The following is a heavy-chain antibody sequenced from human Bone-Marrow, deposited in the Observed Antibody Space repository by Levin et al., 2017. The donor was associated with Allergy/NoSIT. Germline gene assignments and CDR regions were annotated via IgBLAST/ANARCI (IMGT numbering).Heavy chain of an antibody. CDR3: ARVPSRGPYGMDV. J-gene: IGHJ6*02. CDR1: GFTFSDHY. Sequence: PGGSLRLSCAASGFTFSDHYMDWVRQAPGKGLEWVGRTRNKANSYTTEYAASVKGRFTISRDDSKNSLYLQMNSLKTEDTAVYYCARVPSRGPYGMDVWGQGTTVTVSS. V-gene: IGHV3-72*01. CDR2: TRNKANSYTT.